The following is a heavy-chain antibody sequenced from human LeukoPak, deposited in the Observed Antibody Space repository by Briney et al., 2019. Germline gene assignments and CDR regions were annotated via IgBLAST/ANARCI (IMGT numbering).Heavy chain of an antibody. CDR3: TTVPNIVVVPAARDY. D-gene: IGHD2-2*01. J-gene: IGHJ4*02. CDR2: ISSGGSP. CDR1: GFTVSSNY. V-gene: IGHV3-53*01. Sequence: PGGSLRLSCAASGFTVSSNYMSWVRQAPGKGLEWVSVISSGGSPYYAVSVKGRFTISRDDSKNTLYLQMNILRAEDTAVYYCTTVPNIVVVPAARDYWGQGTLVTVSS.